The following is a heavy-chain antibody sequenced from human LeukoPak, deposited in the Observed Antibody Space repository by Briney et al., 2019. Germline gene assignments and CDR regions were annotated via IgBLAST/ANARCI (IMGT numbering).Heavy chain of an antibody. V-gene: IGHV1-2*02. CDR3: ARDIVMVTYWFDP. CDR1: GYTFTGYY. J-gene: IGHJ5*02. CDR2: INPNSGGT. Sequence: ASVKVSCKASGYTFTGYYMHWVRQTPGQGLEWMGWINPNSGGTNYAQKFQGRVTMTRDTSISTAYMELSRLRSDDTAVYYCARDIVMVTYWFDPWGQGTLVTVSS. D-gene: IGHD5-18*01.